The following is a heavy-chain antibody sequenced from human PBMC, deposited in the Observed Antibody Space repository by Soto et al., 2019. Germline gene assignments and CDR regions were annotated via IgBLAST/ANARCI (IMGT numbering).Heavy chain of an antibody. Sequence: EVQLLESGGGLVQPGGSLRLSCAASGFTFSGYAMTWVRHAPGKGLEWVSTIISGGGSTYYGDSVKGRFTISRDNSKNTLYLQMTSLRGEDTAVYYCAKNSYGDSWNFGMDVWGQGTAVAVSS. CDR1: GFTFSGYA. CDR3: AKNSYGDSWNFGMDV. J-gene: IGHJ6*02. CDR2: IISGGGST. V-gene: IGHV3-23*01. D-gene: IGHD4-17*01.